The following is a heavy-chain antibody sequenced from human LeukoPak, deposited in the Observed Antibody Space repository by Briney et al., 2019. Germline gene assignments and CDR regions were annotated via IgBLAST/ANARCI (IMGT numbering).Heavy chain of an antibody. Sequence: SQTLSLTCAVSGGSISSGGYSWSWIRQPPGKGLEWIGYIYHSGSTYYNPSLKSRVTISVDRSKNQFSLKLSSVTAADTAVYYCAGGMYSGSYGAFDIWGQGTMVTVSS. J-gene: IGHJ3*02. V-gene: IGHV4-30-2*01. CDR3: AGGMYSGSYGAFDI. CDR2: IYHSGST. CDR1: GGSISSGGYS. D-gene: IGHD1-26*01.